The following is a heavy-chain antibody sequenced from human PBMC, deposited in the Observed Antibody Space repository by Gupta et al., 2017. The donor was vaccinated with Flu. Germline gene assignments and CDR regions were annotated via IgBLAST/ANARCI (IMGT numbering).Heavy chain of an antibody. V-gene: IGHV3-23*01. D-gene: IGHD3-22*01. CDR3: AKANYYDSSGYVYGVRYYFHY. CDR1: AFTLSSHA. J-gene: IGHJ4*02. CDR2: ISGSGGST. Sequence: EVQLSASGVGLVPPGGSLRLTCAGSAFTLSSHAMSWVRQPPGRGLECVSAISGSGGSTYYADSVKGRFTISRDNSKSTLYLQMNSLRAEDTAVYYCAKANYYDSSGYVYGVRYYFHYWGQGTLGTVSS.